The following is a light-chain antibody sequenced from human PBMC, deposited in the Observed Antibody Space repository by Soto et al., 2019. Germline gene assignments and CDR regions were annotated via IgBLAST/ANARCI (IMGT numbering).Light chain of an antibody. CDR1: QGIGND. Sequence: AIQMAQSPSSLSASVGDRVTITCRASQGIGNDVGWFQQKPGKAPKLLIYAAATLHSGVPSRFSGSRSGTDFTLTISSLQAEDFATYYCLQDHNYPLTFGGGTKVEIK. V-gene: IGKV1-6*02. CDR2: AAA. J-gene: IGKJ4*01. CDR3: LQDHNYPLT.